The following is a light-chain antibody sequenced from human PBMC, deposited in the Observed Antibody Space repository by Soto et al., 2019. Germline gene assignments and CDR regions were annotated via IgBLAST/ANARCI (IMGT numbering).Light chain of an antibody. CDR1: QGISSA. V-gene: IGKV1-13*02. CDR3: QQLETYPLT. Sequence: AIQVTQSPSYLSASVGDAVTITCRASQGISSAFAWYQQKPGKVPRLLIYDVFNLQSGVPSRFSGSGSGTDFTLTISRLQPEDFATYYCQQLETYPLTFGQGTRLEVK. CDR2: DVF. J-gene: IGKJ5*01.